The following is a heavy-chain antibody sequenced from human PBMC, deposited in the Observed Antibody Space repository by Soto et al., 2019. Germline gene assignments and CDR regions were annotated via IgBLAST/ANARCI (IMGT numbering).Heavy chain of an antibody. Sequence: SETLSLTCAVYGGSFSGYYWSWIRQPPGKGLEWIGEINHSGSTNYNPSLKSRVTISVDTSKNQFSLKLSSVTAADTAVYYCARDLIHLGYSYGKPYFDYWGQGTLVTVSS. CDR3: ARDLIHLGYSYGKPYFDY. J-gene: IGHJ4*02. V-gene: IGHV4-34*01. CDR2: INHSGST. CDR1: GGSFSGYY. D-gene: IGHD5-18*01.